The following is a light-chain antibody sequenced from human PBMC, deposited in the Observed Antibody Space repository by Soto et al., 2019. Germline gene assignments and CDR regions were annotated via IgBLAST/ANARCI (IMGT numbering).Light chain of an antibody. V-gene: IGLV4-69*01. Sequence: QPVLTQSPSASASLGASVKLTCTLSSGHSNYAIAWHQQQPEKGPRYLMKLNRDGSHSKGDGIPNRFSGSSSGAERYLTISSLQSEDEADYYWQTWGTGIVIFGVGTQLTVL. CDR2: LNRDGSH. J-gene: IGLJ2*01. CDR1: SGHSNYA. CDR3: QTWGTGIVI.